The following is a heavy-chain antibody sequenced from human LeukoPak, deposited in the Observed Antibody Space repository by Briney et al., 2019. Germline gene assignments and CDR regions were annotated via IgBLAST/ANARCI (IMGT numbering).Heavy chain of an antibody. J-gene: IGHJ4*02. Sequence: GGSLRLSCAASGFTFSSYSMNWVRQAPGKGLEWVSSISSSSSYIYYADSVKGRFTISRDNAKNSLYLQMNSLRAEDTAVYYCARDQYSSGWYEGVTDWGQGTLVTVSS. CDR3: ARDQYSSGWYEGVTD. D-gene: IGHD6-19*01. CDR1: GFTFSSYS. CDR2: ISSSSSYI. V-gene: IGHV3-21*01.